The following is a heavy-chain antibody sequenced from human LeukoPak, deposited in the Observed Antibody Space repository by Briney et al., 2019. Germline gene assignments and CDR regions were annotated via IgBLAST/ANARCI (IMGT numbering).Heavy chain of an antibody. J-gene: IGHJ5*01. CDR2: ISGSGYTI. CDR1: GFIFSSYG. D-gene: IGHD1-26*01. V-gene: IGHV3-48*03. CDR3: AKDPTLSGWFDY. Sequence: PGGSLRLSCAASGFIFSSYGMNWVRQAPGKGLEWVSYISGSGYTIYYADSVKGRFTMSRDNVKNSLYLEMNSLRAEDTAVYYCAKDPTLSGWFDYWGQGTLVTVSS.